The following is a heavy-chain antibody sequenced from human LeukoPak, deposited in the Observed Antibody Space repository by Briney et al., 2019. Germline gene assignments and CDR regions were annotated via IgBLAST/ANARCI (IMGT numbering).Heavy chain of an antibody. CDR3: ARDTVDSSGWYWFDP. V-gene: IGHV1-46*01. J-gene: IGHJ5*02. Sequence: GASVKVSCKASGYTFTSYYMHWVRQAPGQGLEWMGIINPSGGSTSYAQKFQGRVTMTRDTSISTAYMELSRLRSDDTAVYYCARDTVDSSGWYWFDPWGQGTLVTVSS. CDR1: GYTFTSYY. D-gene: IGHD6-19*01. CDR2: INPSGGST.